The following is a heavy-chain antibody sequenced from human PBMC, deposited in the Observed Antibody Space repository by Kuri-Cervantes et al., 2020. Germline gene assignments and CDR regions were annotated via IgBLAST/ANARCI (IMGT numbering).Heavy chain of an antibody. D-gene: IGHD6-19*01. Sequence: GSLRPSCNVSGGSISRYYWSWIRQPPGKGLEWIGYIYYSGSTNYNPSLKSRVTISVDTSKNQFSLKLSSVTAADTAVYYCARHMGQWLATGFGYWGQGTLVTVSS. V-gene: IGHV4-59*01. CDR3: ARHMGQWLATGFGY. CDR2: IYYSGST. J-gene: IGHJ4*02. CDR1: GGSISRYY.